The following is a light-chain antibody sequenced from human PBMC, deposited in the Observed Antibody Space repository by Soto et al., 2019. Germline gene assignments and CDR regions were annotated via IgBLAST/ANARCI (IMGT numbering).Light chain of an antibody. Sequence: TLSCRASQSVSNKLAWYQQKPGQAPRLLIYDASTRATGIPARFSGSGSETEFTLTISRLEPEDCAVYYCQHYGSSPRFGQGTKVDIK. CDR1: QSVSNK. CDR3: QHYGSSPR. CDR2: DAS. J-gene: IGKJ1*01. V-gene: IGKV3-20*01.